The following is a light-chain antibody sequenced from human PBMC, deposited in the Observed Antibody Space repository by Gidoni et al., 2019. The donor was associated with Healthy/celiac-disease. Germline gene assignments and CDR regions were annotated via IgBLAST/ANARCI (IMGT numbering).Light chain of an antibody. CDR1: SSAVGSYSL. CDR2: EGS. Sequence: QSALTQPASVSGPPGKSITISGTGTSSAVGSYSLVSWYQQHPGKAPKLMIYEGSRRPSGVSNRFSRSKSGNTASLTISGLQAEDEADYSCCSYSGSSTVLFGGGTKLTVL. CDR3: CSYSGSSTVL. J-gene: IGLJ2*01. V-gene: IGLV2-23*01.